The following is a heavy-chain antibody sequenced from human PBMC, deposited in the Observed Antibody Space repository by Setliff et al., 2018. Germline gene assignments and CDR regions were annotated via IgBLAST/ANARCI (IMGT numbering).Heavy chain of an antibody. D-gene: IGHD3-3*01. CDR1: GYRFTSNW. V-gene: IGHV5-51*01. Sequence: AGESLKISCKGSGYRFTSNWIGWVRQMPGKGLEWMGIIYPGDSDTRYSPSFQGQVTISADKSISTAYLQWSSLKASDTAMYYCARSRSNFWSGYFNWFDPWGQGTLGTVSS. CDR2: IYPGDSDT. J-gene: IGHJ5*02. CDR3: ARSRSNFWSGYFNWFDP.